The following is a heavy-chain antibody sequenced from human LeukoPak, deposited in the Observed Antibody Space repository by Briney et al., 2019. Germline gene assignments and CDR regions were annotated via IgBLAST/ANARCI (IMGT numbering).Heavy chain of an antibody. CDR3: AKDRLFGSSGPDAFDI. Sequence: GGSLRLSCAASGFTFSSYAMSWVRQAPGKGLEWVSAIVGSGGTTYYVDSVKGRFTISRDNSKNTLYLQMNSLRAEDTAVYYCAKDRLFGSSGPDAFDIWGQGTMVTVSS. J-gene: IGHJ3*02. CDR1: GFTFSSYA. D-gene: IGHD3-22*01. CDR2: IVGSGGTT. V-gene: IGHV3-23*01.